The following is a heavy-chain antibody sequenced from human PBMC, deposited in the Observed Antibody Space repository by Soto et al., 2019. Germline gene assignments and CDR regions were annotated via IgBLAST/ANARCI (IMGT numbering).Heavy chain of an antibody. CDR1: GFTFSSYG. Sequence: QVQLVESGGGVVQPGRSLRLSCAASGFTFSSYGMHWVRQAPGKGLEWVAVISYDGSNKYYADSVKGRFTISRDNSKNTLYLQMNSLRAEYTAVYYCAKDEGGYDYVWGPMDVWGQGTTVTVSS. J-gene: IGHJ6*02. CDR3: AKDEGGYDYVWGPMDV. V-gene: IGHV3-30*18. D-gene: IGHD3-16*01. CDR2: ISYDGSNK.